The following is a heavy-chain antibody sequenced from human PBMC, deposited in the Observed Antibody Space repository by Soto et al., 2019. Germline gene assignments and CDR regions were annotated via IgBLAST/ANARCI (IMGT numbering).Heavy chain of an antibody. V-gene: IGHV3-11*06. Sequence: PGGSLRLSCAASGFTFSDYYMSWIRQAPGKGLEWVSYISSSSSYTNYAGSVKGRFTISRDNAKNSLYLQMNSLRAEDTAVYYCARALYYYDSSGYSYFDYWGQGTLVTVSS. D-gene: IGHD3-22*01. CDR1: GFTFSDYY. CDR2: ISSSSSYT. J-gene: IGHJ4*02. CDR3: ARALYYYDSSGYSYFDY.